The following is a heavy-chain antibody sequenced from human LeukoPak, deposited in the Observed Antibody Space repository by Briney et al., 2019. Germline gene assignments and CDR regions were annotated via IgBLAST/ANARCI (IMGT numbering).Heavy chain of an antibody. CDR3: ATYGSGSYYRFDY. Sequence: GGSLRLSCAASGFTFSSYGMHWVRQAPGKGLEWVAFIRYDGSNKYYADSVKGRFTISRDNSKNTLYLQMNSLRAEDTAVYYCATYGSGSYYRFDYWGQGTLGTVSS. V-gene: IGHV3-30*02. J-gene: IGHJ4*02. D-gene: IGHD3-10*01. CDR2: IRYDGSNK. CDR1: GFTFSSYG.